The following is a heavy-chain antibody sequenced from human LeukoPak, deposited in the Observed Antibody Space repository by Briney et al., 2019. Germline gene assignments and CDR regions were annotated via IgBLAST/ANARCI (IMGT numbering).Heavy chain of an antibody. Sequence: GGSLRLSCAASGFTFSSYSMNWVRQAPGKGLEWVSSISSSSSYIYYADSVKGRFTISRDNAKNSLYLQMNSLRAEDTAVYYCARGTYYYDSSGYRVLYYFDYWGQGTLVTVS. CDR3: ARGTYYYDSSGYRVLYYFDY. CDR1: GFTFSSYS. CDR2: ISSSSSYI. D-gene: IGHD3-22*01. V-gene: IGHV3-21*01. J-gene: IGHJ4*02.